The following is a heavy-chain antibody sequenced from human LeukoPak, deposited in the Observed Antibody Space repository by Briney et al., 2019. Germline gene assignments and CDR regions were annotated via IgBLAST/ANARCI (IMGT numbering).Heavy chain of an antibody. CDR2: IIPILGIA. J-gene: IGHJ4*02. D-gene: IGHD5/OR15-5a*01. V-gene: IGHV1-69*04. CDR3: AIGSVWFRY. Sequence: SVKVSLTSAGGTFSSCAISWVRPAPGQGLAWVGRIIPILGIANYADKFLGRVTITADKSTSNAYMQLSSLRSEDTAVYYCAIGSVWFRYWGQGTLVTVSS. CDR1: GGTFSSCA.